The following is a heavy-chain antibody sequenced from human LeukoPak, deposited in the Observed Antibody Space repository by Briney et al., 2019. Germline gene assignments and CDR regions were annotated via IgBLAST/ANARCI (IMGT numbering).Heavy chain of an antibody. D-gene: IGHD5-24*01. CDR2: ISYDGSNK. CDR3: ARGVEMATITYAFDI. Sequence: GGSLRLSCAASGFTFSSYAMHWVRQAPGKGLECVAVISYDGSNKYYADSVKGRFTISRDNSKNTLYLQMNSLRAEDTAVYYCARGVEMATITYAFDIWGQGTMVTVSS. CDR1: GFTFSSYA. V-gene: IGHV3-30-3*01. J-gene: IGHJ3*02.